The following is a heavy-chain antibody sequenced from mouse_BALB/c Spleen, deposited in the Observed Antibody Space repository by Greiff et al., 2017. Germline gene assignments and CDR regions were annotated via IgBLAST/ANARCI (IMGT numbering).Heavy chain of an antibody. CDR3: ARGGYDYDDGLDY. Sequence: VQLKQSGPELVKPGASVKMSCKASGYTFTSYVMHWVKQKPGQGLEWIGYINPYNDGTKYNEKFKGKATLTSDKSSSTAYMELSSLTSEDSAVYYCARGGYDYDDGLDYWGQGTTLTVSS. CDR1: GYTFTSYV. D-gene: IGHD2-4*01. CDR2: INPYNDGT. V-gene: IGHV1-14*01. J-gene: IGHJ2*01.